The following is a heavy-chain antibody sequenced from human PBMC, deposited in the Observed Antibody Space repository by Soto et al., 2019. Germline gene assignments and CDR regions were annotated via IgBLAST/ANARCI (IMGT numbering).Heavy chain of an antibody. V-gene: IGHV1-18*01. J-gene: IGHJ4*02. CDR2: ISAYNGNT. Sequence: QVQLVQSGAEVKKPGASVKVSCKASGSTFTSYGISWVRQAPGQGLEWMGWISAYNGNTNYAQKLQGRVTMTTDTSTSTAYMELRSLRSDDTAVYYCASMVAAAGTGTLFDYWGQGTLVTVSS. D-gene: IGHD6-13*01. CDR3: ASMVAAAGTGTLFDY. CDR1: GSTFTSYG.